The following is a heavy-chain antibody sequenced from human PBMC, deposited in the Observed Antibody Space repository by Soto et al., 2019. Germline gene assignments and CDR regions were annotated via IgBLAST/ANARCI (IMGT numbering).Heavy chain of an antibody. J-gene: IGHJ5*01. V-gene: IGHV4-61*01. Sequence: VQLQESGPGLVKPSETLSLTCTVSGGSVSSGSYYWRWIRQHPGKGLSWIGYIYYSGSTNYNPSLKSRVTLSVGNYKNPSSLQVSSVAATDRAVYYWARAAYYDFWSGYSYCFESWGQGTLVTVSS. CDR3: ARAAYYDFWSGYSYCFES. D-gene: IGHD3-3*01. CDR1: GGSVSSGSYY. CDR2: IYYSGST.